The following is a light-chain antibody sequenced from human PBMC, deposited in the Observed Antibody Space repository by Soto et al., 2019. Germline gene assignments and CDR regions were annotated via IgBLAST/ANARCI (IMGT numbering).Light chain of an antibody. CDR3: AAWDDSLSGGV. CDR1: SSNIGSNY. Sequence: QSVLTPPPSASGTPGQRVPLSCSGSSSNIGSNYVYWYQQLPGTAPKLLIYRNNQRPSGVPDRFSGSKSGTSASLAISGLRSEDEADYYCAAWDDSLSGGVFGGGTKLTVL. CDR2: RNN. J-gene: IGLJ3*02. V-gene: IGLV1-47*01.